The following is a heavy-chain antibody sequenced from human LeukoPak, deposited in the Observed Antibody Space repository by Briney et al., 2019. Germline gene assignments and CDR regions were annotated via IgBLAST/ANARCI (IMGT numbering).Heavy chain of an antibody. Sequence: GGSLRLSCGASGFTFSSYAMSWVRQAPGKGLEWVSTITGSGGSTYYADSVKGRFTISRDNSKNTLYLQMNSLRAEDTAIYYCAKKPREHNSAWDSPYFDNWGQGTLVTVSS. CDR1: GFTFSSYA. V-gene: IGHV3-23*01. D-gene: IGHD6-19*01. CDR2: ITGSGGST. CDR3: AKKPREHNSAWDSPYFDN. J-gene: IGHJ4*02.